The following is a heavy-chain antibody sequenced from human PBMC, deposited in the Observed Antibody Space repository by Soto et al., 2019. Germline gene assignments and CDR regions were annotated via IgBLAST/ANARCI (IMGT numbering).Heavy chain of an antibody. Sequence: QITLKESGPPLVKPTQTLTLTCNFSGFSLSTRGVGVGWIRQPPGKALEWLALIYWDDDKRYSPSLKSRLTITKDTSKNQVVLTMTNMDPVDTATYYCVHIRYGSGLFDYWGQGTLVTVSS. J-gene: IGHJ4*02. CDR3: VHIRYGSGLFDY. CDR2: IYWDDDK. D-gene: IGHD3-10*01. V-gene: IGHV2-5*02. CDR1: GFSLSTRGVG.